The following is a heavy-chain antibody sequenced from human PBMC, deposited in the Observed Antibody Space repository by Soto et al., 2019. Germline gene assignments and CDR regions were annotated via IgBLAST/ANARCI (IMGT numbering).Heavy chain of an antibody. V-gene: IGHV5-10-1*01. J-gene: IGHJ5*02. CDR1: GYSFTSYW. Sequence: PGESLKISCKGSGYSFTSYWIGWVRQMPGKGLEWMGRIDPGDSQTCYSPSFQGHVTISVTKSITTVFLQWSSLKASDTAMYYCARQLYYSDTGHICHYCFDPWGQGTPVTVSS. D-gene: IGHD2-2*02. CDR2: IDPGDSQT. CDR3: ARQLYYSDTGHICHYCFDP.